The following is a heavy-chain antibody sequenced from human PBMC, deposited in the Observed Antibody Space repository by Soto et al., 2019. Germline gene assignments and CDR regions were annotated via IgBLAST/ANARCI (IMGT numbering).Heavy chain of an antibody. V-gene: IGHV1-58*02. D-gene: IGHD3-10*01. Sequence: SVKVSCKASGFTFTSSAMQWVRQARGQRLEWIGWIVVGSGNTNYAQKFQERVTITRDMSTSTAYMELSSLRSEDTAVYYCAAERAMVRGVYDAFDIWGQGTMVTVSS. CDR3: AAERAMVRGVYDAFDI. J-gene: IGHJ3*02. CDR1: GFTFTSSA. CDR2: IVVGSGNT.